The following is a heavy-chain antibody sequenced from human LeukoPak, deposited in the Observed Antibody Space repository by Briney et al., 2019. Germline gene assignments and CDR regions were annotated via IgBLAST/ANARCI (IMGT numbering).Heavy chain of an antibody. J-gene: IGHJ4*02. Sequence: ASVKVSCKASGYTFTGYYMHWVRQAPGQGPEWMGWVNPNSGGTNYAQKFQGRVTMTRDTSISTAYMELSRLRSDDTAVYYCAVHHYGSGSQRIDYWGQGTLVTVSS. CDR2: VNPNSGGT. V-gene: IGHV1-2*02. CDR3: AVHHYGSGSQRIDY. D-gene: IGHD3-10*01. CDR1: GYTFTGYY.